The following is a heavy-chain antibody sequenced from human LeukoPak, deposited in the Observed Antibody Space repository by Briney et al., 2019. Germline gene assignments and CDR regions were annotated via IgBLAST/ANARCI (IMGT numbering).Heavy chain of an antibody. V-gene: IGHV3-30-3*01. D-gene: IGHD3-10*01. CDR3: ARVDGSGSYYKSPEIYYYYGMDV. CDR2: ISYDGSNK. CDR1: GFTFSSYW. Sequence: GGSLRLSCAASGFTFSSYWMHWVRPAPGKGLEWVAVISYDGSNKYYADSVKGRFTISRDNSKNTLYLQMNSLRAEDTAVYYCARVDGSGSYYKSPEIYYYYGMDVWGQGTTVTVSS. J-gene: IGHJ6*02.